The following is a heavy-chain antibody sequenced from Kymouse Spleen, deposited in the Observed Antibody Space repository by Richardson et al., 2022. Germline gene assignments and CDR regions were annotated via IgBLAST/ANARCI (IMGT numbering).Heavy chain of an antibody. CDR2: IYYSGST. CDR3: ARQVYGSGSYADY. V-gene: IGHV4-39*01. D-gene: IGHD3-10*01. J-gene: IGHJ4*02. Sequence: QLQLQESGPGLVKPSETLSLTCTVSGGSISSSSYYWGWIRQPPGKGLEWIGSIYYSGSTYYNPSLKSRVTISVDTSKNQFSLKLSSVTAADTAVYYCARQVYGSGSYADYWGQGTLVTVSS. CDR1: GGSISSSSYY.